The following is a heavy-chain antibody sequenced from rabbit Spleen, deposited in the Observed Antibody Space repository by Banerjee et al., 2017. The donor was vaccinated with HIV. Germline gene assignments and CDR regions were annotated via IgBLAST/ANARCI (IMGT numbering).Heavy chain of an antibody. Sequence: QSLEVSGGDLVKPGASLTLTCKASGFDFSSTYYMCWVRQAPGKGLELIACIDTSSVNTADATWAKGRFTISQNSSTTVTLQMTSLTATETATYFGARGEDFSVGFSAFAIYLDLWGPGTLVTVS. V-gene: IGHV1S40*01. CDR3: ARGEDFSVGFSAFAIYLDL. J-gene: IGHJ4*01. CDR2: IDTSSVNT. CDR1: GFDFSSTYY. D-gene: IGHD6-1*01.